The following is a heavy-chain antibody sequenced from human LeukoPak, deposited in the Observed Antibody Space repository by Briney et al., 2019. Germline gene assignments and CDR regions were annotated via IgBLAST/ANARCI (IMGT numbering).Heavy chain of an antibody. V-gene: IGHV4-4*07. CDR1: GGSISSYY. CDR2: IYTSGST. D-gene: IGHD4-11*01. CDR3: ARDTLSDYSNPYYYYYMDV. J-gene: IGHJ6*03. Sequence: SETLSLTCTVSGGSISSYYWSWIRQPAGKGLEWIGRIYTSGSTNYNPSLKSRVTMSVDTSKNQFSLKLSSVTAADTAVYYCARDTLSDYSNPYYYYYMDVWAKGPRSPSP.